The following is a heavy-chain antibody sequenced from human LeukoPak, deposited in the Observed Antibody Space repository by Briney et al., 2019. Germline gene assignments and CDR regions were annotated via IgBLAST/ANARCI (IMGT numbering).Heavy chain of an antibody. CDR2: IKQDGSEK. CDR1: GFTFSSYW. J-gene: IGHJ4*02. Sequence: GGSLRLSCAASGFTFSSYWMNWVRQAPGKGLEWVANIKQDGSEKYYVDSVKGRFTVSRDNSENTLYLQMNSLRAEDTAVYYCAKDPTTVTLRGYFDYWGQGTLVTVSS. CDR3: AKDPTTVTLRGYFDY. V-gene: IGHV3-7*01. D-gene: IGHD4-17*01.